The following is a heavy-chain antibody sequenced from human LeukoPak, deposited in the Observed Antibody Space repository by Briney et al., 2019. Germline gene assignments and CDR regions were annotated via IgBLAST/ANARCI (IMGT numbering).Heavy chain of an antibody. D-gene: IGHD3-22*01. V-gene: IGHV1-2*02. CDR3: ARDGYYYDSSGFDY. CDR1: GYTFTGYY. CDR2: INPNSGGT. Sequence: ASVKVSCKASGYTFTGYYMHWVRQAPGQGLEWMGWINPNSGGTNYAQKFPGRVTMTRDTAISTAYMELSRLRSDDTAVYYCARDGYYYDSSGFDYWGQGTLVTVSS. J-gene: IGHJ4*02.